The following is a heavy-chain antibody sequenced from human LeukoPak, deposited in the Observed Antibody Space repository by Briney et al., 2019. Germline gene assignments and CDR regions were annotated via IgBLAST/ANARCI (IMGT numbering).Heavy chain of an antibody. CDR2: IYPGDSDT. D-gene: IGHD3-22*01. CDR1: GYSFTSYW. J-gene: IGHJ4*02. Sequence: GESLKISCKGSGYSFTSYWIGWVRQMPGKGLEWMGIIYPGDSDTRYSPSFQGQVTISADKSISTAYLQWSSLKASDTAMYYCARIYYDSSGYYLYYFDYWGQGTLVTVSS. V-gene: IGHV5-51*01. CDR3: ARIYYDSSGYYLYYFDY.